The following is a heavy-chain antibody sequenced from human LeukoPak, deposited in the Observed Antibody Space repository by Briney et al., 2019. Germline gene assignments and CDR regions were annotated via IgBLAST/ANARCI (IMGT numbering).Heavy chain of an antibody. V-gene: IGHV3-74*01. CDR1: GFTFSSSW. CDR2: INTDGKTT. J-gene: IGHJ4*02. Sequence: GRSLRLSCAASGFTFSSSWMHWVRQAPGKGLVWVSRINTDGKTTTYADSVKGRFTISRDNTKNTLYLQMSSLSAEDTALYYCARDYPPYWGQGTLVTVSA. CDR3: ARDYPPY.